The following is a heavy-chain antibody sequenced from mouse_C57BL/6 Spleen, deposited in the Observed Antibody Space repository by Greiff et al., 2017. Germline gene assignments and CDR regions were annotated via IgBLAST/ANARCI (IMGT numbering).Heavy chain of an antibody. Sequence: QVQLKESGPELVKPGASVKISCKASGYAFSSSWMNWVKQRPGKGLEWIGRIYPGDGDTNYNGKFKGKATLTADKSSSTAYMQLSSLTSEDSAVYFCASRDSSGYVGAMDYWGQGTSVTVSS. D-gene: IGHD3-2*02. CDR3: ASRDSSGYVGAMDY. V-gene: IGHV1-82*01. CDR2: IYPGDGDT. J-gene: IGHJ4*01. CDR1: GYAFSSSW.